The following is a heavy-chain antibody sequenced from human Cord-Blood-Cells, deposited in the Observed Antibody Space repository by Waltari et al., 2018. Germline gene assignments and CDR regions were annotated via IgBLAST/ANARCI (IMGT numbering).Heavy chain of an antibody. CDR3: AREVTMVRGVLDV. D-gene: IGHD3-10*01. J-gene: IGHJ6*04. V-gene: IGHV4-34*01. Sequence: QVQLQQWGAGLLKPSETLSLTCAVYGGSFSGYYWSWSRQPPGQGLGWSGEINQSGCTNCKPALKSRVRITVETSKNQFSLKLRSVTAADTAVDYCAREVTMVRGVLDVWGEGTTVTVAS. CDR2: INQSGCT. CDR1: GGSFSGYY.